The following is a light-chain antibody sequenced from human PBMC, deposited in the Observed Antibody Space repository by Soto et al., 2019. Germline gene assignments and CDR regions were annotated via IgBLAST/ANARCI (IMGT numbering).Light chain of an antibody. Sequence: EIVLTQSPATLSLSPGERATLSCRASQSVSSYLAWYQQKPGQAPRLLIYDASNRATGIPARFSVSGSGTDFTITISSLEPEDFAVYYCQKRSNWPPESTFGGGTKVEIK. J-gene: IGKJ4*01. CDR3: QKRSNWPPEST. CDR2: DAS. V-gene: IGKV3-11*01. CDR1: QSVSSY.